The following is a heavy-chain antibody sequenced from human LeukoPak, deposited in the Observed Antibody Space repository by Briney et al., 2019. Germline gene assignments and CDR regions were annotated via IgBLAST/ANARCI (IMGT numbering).Heavy chain of an antibody. CDR3: ARDLQSGSYSSGY. Sequence: SPKDSSKAPRDTLSIYAISTVREAPEQRLEWIGRIIPILGIANYAQKFQGSVTITADKSTSTAYMELSSMRSEDTAVYYCARDLQSGSYSSGYWGQGTLVTVSS. V-gene: IGHV1-69*04. CDR1: RDTLSIYA. CDR2: IIPILGIA. J-gene: IGHJ4*02. D-gene: IGHD3-10*01.